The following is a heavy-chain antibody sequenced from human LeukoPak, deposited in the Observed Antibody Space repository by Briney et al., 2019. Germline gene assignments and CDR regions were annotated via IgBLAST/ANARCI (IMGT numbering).Heavy chain of an antibody. Sequence: PGGSLRLSCAASGFTFSSYAMHWVRQAPGKGLEYVSAISSNGGSTYYANSVKGRFTISRDNSKNTLYLQMGSLRAEDMAVYYCARVDYGGNSGGAFDIWGQGTMVTVSS. CDR1: GFTFSSYA. J-gene: IGHJ3*02. CDR3: ARVDYGGNSGGAFDI. V-gene: IGHV3-64*01. D-gene: IGHD4-23*01. CDR2: ISSNGGST.